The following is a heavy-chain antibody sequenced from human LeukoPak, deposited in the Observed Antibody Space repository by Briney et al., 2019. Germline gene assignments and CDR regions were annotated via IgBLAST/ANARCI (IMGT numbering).Heavy chain of an antibody. Sequence: SETLSLTCTVSGDSISNSNYYWGWIRQAPGKGLEWIGTTYYTGSTYYNPSLRSRLIISIDTSKNQFSLRVRYVTAADTAVYYCARGKLMGYGSHWFDAWGQGTLNTVSS. J-gene: IGHJ5*02. CDR1: GDSISNSNYY. CDR3: ARGKLMGYGSHWFDA. CDR2: TYYTGST. V-gene: IGHV4-39*07. D-gene: IGHD2-8*01.